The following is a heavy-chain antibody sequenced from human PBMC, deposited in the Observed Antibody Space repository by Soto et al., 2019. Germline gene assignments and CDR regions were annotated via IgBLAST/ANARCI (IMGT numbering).Heavy chain of an antibody. J-gene: IGHJ3*02. CDR2: ISHSGIA. Sequence: SETLSLTCAVSGGSISSGAYSWSWIRQPPGKGLEWIGFISHSGIADYNPSLKSRVTISVDVSKNQFSLRLSSVTAADTAMYNCARWMRSSGYVRALDIWGQWTMVTVSS. D-gene: IGHD3-22*01. V-gene: IGHV4-30-2*01. CDR3: ARWMRSSGYVRALDI. CDR1: GGSISSGAYS.